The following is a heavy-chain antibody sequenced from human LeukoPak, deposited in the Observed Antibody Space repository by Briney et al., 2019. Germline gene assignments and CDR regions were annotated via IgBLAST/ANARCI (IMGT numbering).Heavy chain of an antibody. CDR2: INPSAGST. D-gene: IGHD6-6*01. Sequence: ASVKLSCKASGYTFTSYYMHWVRQAPGQGLEWVGIINPSAGSTSYARKFQGRVTMTRDTSTSTVYMELSSLRSEDTAVYYCARDRTIAAHTQSDYWGQGTLVTVSS. CDR1: GYTFTSYY. CDR3: ARDRTIAAHTQSDY. J-gene: IGHJ4*02. V-gene: IGHV1-46*01.